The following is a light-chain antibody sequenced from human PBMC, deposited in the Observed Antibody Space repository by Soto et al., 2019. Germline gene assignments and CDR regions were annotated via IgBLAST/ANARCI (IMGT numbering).Light chain of an antibody. CDR2: EVS. CDR1: SSDVGGYDY. V-gene: IGLV2-14*01. J-gene: IGLJ2*01. Sequence: QSALTQPASVSGSPGQSITISCTGTSSDVGGYDYVSWYQQHPGKAPKLVIYEVSNRPSGVSNRFSGSKSGNTASLTISGLQAEDEAGYYCSSYTSSSTYVIFGGGTKLTVL. CDR3: SSYTSSSTYVI.